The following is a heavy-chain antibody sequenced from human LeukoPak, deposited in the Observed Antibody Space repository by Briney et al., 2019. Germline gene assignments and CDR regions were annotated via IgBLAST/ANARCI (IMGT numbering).Heavy chain of an antibody. Sequence: SETLSLTCTVSGGSISSYYWSWIRQPPGKGLEWIGYIYYSGSTNYNPSLKSRVAISVDTSKNQFSLKLSSVTAADTAVYYCARAPSGSYPFDYWGQGTLVTVSS. J-gene: IGHJ4*02. CDR3: ARAPSGSYPFDY. CDR1: GGSISSYY. CDR2: IYYSGST. D-gene: IGHD1-26*01. V-gene: IGHV4-59*01.